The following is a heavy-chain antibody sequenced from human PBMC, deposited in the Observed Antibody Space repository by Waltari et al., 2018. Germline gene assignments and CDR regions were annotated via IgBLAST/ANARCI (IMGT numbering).Heavy chain of an antibody. V-gene: IGHV4-61*02. CDR3: ARDASSYDFWSGYHAFDI. D-gene: IGHD3-3*01. CDR2: IYTRGST. CDR1: GGSISSGSYY. Sequence: QVQLQESGPGLVKPSQTLSLTCTVSGGSISSGSYYWSWIRQPAGKGLEWIGRIYTRGSTNYTPSRKSRVTISVDTSKNQFSLKLSSVTAADTAVYYCARDASSYDFWSGYHAFDIWGQGTMVTVSS. J-gene: IGHJ3*02.